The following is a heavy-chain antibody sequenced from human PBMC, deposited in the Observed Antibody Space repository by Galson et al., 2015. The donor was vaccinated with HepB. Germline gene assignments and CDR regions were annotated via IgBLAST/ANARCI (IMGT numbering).Heavy chain of an antibody. J-gene: IGHJ6*02. CDR2: IKQDGSEK. D-gene: IGHD5-18*01. CDR3: ASQGPDPEVDTAMYYYGMDV. CDR1: GFTFSSYW. V-gene: IGHV3-7*03. Sequence: SLRLSCAASGFTFSSYWMSWVRQAPGKGLEWVANIKQDGSEKYYVDSVKGRFTISRDNAKNSLYLQMNSLRAEDTAVYYCASQGPDPEVDTAMYYYGMDVWGQGTTVTVSS.